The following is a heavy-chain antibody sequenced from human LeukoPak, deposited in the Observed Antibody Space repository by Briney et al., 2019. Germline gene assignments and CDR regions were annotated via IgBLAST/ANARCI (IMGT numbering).Heavy chain of an antibody. V-gene: IGHV3-21*01. D-gene: IGHD2-2*02. Sequence: GGSLRLSCAASGFIFSNYGMNWVRQAPGKGLEWVAAISASGSATSYADSVRGRFTISRDNAKNSLYLQMSSLRAEDSAMYYCATYRHLPYWGQGILVTVSS. J-gene: IGHJ4*02. CDR1: GFIFSNYG. CDR2: ISASGSAT. CDR3: ATYRHLPY.